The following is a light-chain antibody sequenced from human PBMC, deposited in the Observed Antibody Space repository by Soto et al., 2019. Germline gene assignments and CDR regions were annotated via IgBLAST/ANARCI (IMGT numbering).Light chain of an antibody. J-gene: IGKJ5*01. CDR3: QQYHSSPIT. CDR1: QSVLYSSNNLNY. Sequence: VMTQSPDSLAVSLGERVTIRCKSSQSVLYSSNNLNYLAWFQQKPGQPPKLLIYRASTRESGVPDRFSGSGSGTDFTLTISSLQAEDVAVYYCQQYHSSPITFGQGTRLEI. CDR2: RAS. V-gene: IGKV4-1*01.